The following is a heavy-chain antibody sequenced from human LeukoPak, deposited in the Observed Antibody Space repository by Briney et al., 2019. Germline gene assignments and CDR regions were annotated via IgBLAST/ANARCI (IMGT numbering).Heavy chain of an antibody. CDR1: AFTFSSYG. CDR2: IRYDGSNK. J-gene: IGHJ5*02. CDR3: AAPSGSHEYNWFDP. D-gene: IGHD1-26*01. V-gene: IGHV3-30*02. Sequence: GGSLRLSCAASAFTFSSYGMHWVRQAPGKGLEWVAFIRYDGSNKYYADSVKGRFTVSRDNSKNTLFLQMNSLRTEDTAVYYCAAPSGSHEYNWFDPWGQGTLVTVSS.